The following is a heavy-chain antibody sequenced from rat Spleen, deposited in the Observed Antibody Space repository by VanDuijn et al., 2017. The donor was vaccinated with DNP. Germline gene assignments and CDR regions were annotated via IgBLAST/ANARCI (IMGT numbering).Heavy chain of an antibody. V-gene: IGHV5S10*01. J-gene: IGHJ2*01. CDR3: TSNPHSRTAAPFDY. D-gene: IGHD3-8*01. CDR1: GFTFSDYN. CDR2: IIYDDSRT. Sequence: EVQLVESGGGLVQPGRSLKLSCAASGFTFSDYNMAWVRQAPKKGLEWVATIIYDDSRTYYRDSVKGRFTISRDNAKSTLYLQVNSLRSEDTATYYCTSNPHSRTAAPFDYWGQGAMVTVSS.